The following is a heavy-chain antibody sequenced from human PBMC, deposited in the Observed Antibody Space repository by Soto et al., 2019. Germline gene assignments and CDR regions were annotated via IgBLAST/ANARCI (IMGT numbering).Heavy chain of an antibody. J-gene: IGHJ6*02. CDR3: AGGRWGYCTNGVCAYYYYYGMDV. D-gene: IGHD2-8*01. CDR2: ISAYNGNT. CDR1: GYTFTSYG. V-gene: IGHV1-18*01. Sequence: QVQLVQSGAEVKKPGASVKVSCKASGYTFTSYGISWVRQAPGKGLEWMGWISAYNGNTNYAQKLQGRVTMTTDTSTSTAYMELRSLRSDDTAVYYCAGGRWGYCTNGVCAYYYYYGMDVWGQGTTVTVSS.